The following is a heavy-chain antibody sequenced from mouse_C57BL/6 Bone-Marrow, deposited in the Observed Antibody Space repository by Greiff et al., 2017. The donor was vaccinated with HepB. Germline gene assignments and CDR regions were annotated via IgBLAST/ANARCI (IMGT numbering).Heavy chain of an antibody. D-gene: IGHD2-5*01. CDR2: IYPSDSET. J-gene: IGHJ4*01. CDR3: ERSRYINYDLYKAMDY. CDR1: GYTFTSYW. V-gene: IGHV1-61*01. Sequence: QVQLQQPGAELVRPGSSVKLSCKASGYTFTSYWLDWVKQRPGQGLEWIGDIYPSDSETHYNQKFKDKATLTVDKSSSTAYMQLSSLTSEDSAVYYCERSRYINYDLYKAMDYWGQGTSITVSS.